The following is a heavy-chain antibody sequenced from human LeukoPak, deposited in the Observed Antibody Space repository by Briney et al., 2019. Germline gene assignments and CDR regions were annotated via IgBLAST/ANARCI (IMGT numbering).Heavy chain of an antibody. CDR2: ISGSGSNT. CDR3: ARDRSRVSDY. Sequence: GGSLRLSCATSGFTFTTYGMIWVRQAPGKGLEWVLGISGSGSNTYYADSVKGRFTISRDNAKNSLYLQMNSLRAEDTAVYYCARDRSRVSDYWGRGTLVTVSS. CDR1: GFTFTTYG. V-gene: IGHV3-21*01. J-gene: IGHJ4*02.